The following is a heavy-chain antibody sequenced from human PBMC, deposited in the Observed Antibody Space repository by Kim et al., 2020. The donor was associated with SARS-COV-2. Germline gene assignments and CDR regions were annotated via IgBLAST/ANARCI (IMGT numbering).Heavy chain of an antibody. J-gene: IGHJ4*02. V-gene: IGHV4-39*07. CDR2: IYYSGST. CDR3: ARVGSSSSPRHGPFRYYFDY. D-gene: IGHD6-13*01. Sequence: SETLSLTCTVSGGSISSSSYYWGWIRQPPGKGLEWIGSIYYSGSTYYNPSLKSRVTISVDTSKNQFSLKLSSVTAADTAVYYCARVGSSSSPRHGPFRYYFDYWGQRTLVTVSS. CDR1: GGSISSSSYY.